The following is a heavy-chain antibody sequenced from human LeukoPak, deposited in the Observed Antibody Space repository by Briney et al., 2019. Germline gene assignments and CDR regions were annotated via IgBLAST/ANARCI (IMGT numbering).Heavy chain of an antibody. CDR3: ARDRPAYCSGGSCYPGYYYYGMDV. Sequence: GASVKVSCKASGYTFTSYGISWVRQAPGQGLEWMGWISAYNGNTNYARKLQGRVTMTTDTSTSTAYMELRSLRSDDTAVYYCARDRPAYCSGGSCYPGYYYYGMDVWGQGTTVTVSS. J-gene: IGHJ6*02. CDR2: ISAYNGNT. CDR1: GYTFTSYG. V-gene: IGHV1-18*01. D-gene: IGHD2-15*01.